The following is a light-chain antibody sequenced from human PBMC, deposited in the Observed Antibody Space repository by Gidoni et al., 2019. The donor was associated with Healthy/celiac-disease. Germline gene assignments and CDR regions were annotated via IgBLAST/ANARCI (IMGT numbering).Light chain of an antibody. CDR2: WAS. CDR1: QSVLYSSNNKNY. Sequence: DIVITPSPASLAVSLGESATINCKSSQSVLYSSNNKNYVAWYQQKPGQPPKLLIYWASTRESGVPDRCSGSGSGTDFTLTSSRLQAEDVAVYYCQQYNSTPYSFXQXTKLXIK. V-gene: IGKV4-1*01. J-gene: IGKJ2*03. CDR3: QQYNSTPYS.